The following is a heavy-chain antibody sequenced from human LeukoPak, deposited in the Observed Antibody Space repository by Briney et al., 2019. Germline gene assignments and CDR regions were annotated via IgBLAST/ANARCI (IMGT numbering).Heavy chain of an antibody. CDR1: GGSISSCRYH. CDR2: IYTSGST. V-gene: IGHV4-61*02. J-gene: IGHJ4*02. Sequence: SQTLSLICTVSGGSISSCRYHWRWIRQPAGKGLELNGRIYTSGSTNYNPPLKSRVPISVDTSKNQFSLKLSSVTAADTAVYYCARDRYDFWSGYSLDYWGQGTLVTVSS. D-gene: IGHD3-3*01. CDR3: ARDRYDFWSGYSLDY.